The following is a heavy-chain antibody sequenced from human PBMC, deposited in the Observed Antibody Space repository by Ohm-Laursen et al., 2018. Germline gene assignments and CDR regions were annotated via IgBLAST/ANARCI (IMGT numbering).Heavy chain of an antibody. V-gene: IGHV3-21*01. CDR2: ISSSSSYI. CDR1: GFTFSSYS. Sequence: SLRLSCAASGFTFSSYSMNWVRQAPGKGLEWVLSISSSSSYIYYADSVKGRFTISRDNAKNSLYLQMNSLRAEDTAVYYCTTDRYYLGWLQFSVEWGQGTMVTVSS. D-gene: IGHD5-24*01. CDR3: TTDRYYLGWLQFSVE. J-gene: IGHJ3*01.